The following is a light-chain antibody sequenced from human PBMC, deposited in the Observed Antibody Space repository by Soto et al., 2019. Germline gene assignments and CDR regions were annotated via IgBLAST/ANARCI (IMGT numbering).Light chain of an antibody. Sequence: QSPATLSVSPXXRATLSXXXXXXVSSNLAWYQQKPGQAPRLLIYGASTRATGIPARFSGSGSGTEFTLTISSLQSEDFAVYYCQQYNNWPRTFGQGTKVEIK. J-gene: IGKJ1*01. CDR1: XXVSSN. CDR3: QQYNNWPRT. V-gene: IGKV3-15*01. CDR2: GAS.